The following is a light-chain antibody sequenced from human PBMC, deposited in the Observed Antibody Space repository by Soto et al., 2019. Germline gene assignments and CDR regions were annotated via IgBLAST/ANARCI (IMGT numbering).Light chain of an antibody. V-gene: IGKV3-15*01. CDR1: QSISSD. Sequence: EIVMTQSPATLSVSPGERATLSCMASQSISSDLAWYQQKPGQAPRLLIYGASTRATGIPARFSGSGSGTEFTLTISTLQSEDFALYYCQQFNNLPWTFGQGTKVDIK. J-gene: IGKJ1*01. CDR3: QQFNNLPWT. CDR2: GAS.